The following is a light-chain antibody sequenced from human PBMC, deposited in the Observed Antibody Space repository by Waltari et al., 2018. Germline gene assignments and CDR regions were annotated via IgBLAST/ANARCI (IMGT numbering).Light chain of an antibody. Sequence: DIQMTQSPSTLFASVGDRVTITCRASQSFDIWLAWYQQKPGTVPTLLSYKASSLESGVPSRFSGSGSGTEFTLTISSLQPDDFATYYCQQYNNYPMYTFGQGTKLEIK. CDR3: QQYNNYPMYT. CDR2: KAS. CDR1: QSFDIW. J-gene: IGKJ2*01. V-gene: IGKV1-5*03.